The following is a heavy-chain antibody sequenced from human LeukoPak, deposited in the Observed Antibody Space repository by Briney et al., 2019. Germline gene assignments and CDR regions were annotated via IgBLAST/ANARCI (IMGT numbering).Heavy chain of an antibody. Sequence: SSETLSLTCTVSGGSISSYYWAWIRQPPGKGLEWIGYIYYSGNTNYNPSLKSRVTISVDTSKNQFSLKLSSVTAADTAVYYCARVSLIPAVNFGWWFDPCGQGTLVTVSS. J-gene: IGHJ5*02. D-gene: IGHD6-13*01. CDR2: IYYSGNT. CDR1: GGSISSYY. CDR3: ARVSLIPAVNFGWWFDP. V-gene: IGHV4-59*01.